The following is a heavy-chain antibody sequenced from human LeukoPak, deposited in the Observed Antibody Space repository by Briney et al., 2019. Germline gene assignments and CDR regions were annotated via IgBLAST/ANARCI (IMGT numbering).Heavy chain of an antibody. Sequence: ASVKVSCKASGYTFSSYYMHWVRQAPGQGLEWMGIINASGGSTSYAQKFQGRVTITADKSTSTAYMELSSLRSEDTAVYYCARAVQVTTGGLFDYWGQGTLVTVSS. J-gene: IGHJ4*02. CDR1: GYTFSSYY. V-gene: IGHV1-46*01. D-gene: IGHD4-17*01. CDR2: INASGGST. CDR3: ARAVQVTTGGLFDY.